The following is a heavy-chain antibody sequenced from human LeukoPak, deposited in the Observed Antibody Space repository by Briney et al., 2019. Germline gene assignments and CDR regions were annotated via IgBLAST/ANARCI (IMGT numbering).Heavy chain of an antibody. J-gene: IGHJ4*02. Sequence: SQTLSLTCAISGDSVSSNSAAWSWIRQSPSSGLEWLGRTYYRSKWYNDYAVSVKSRISINPDTSKNQFSLQLDSVTPEDTAVYYCAKFTARLFDYWGQGTLVTVSS. CDR1: GDSVSSNSAA. CDR3: AKFTARLFDY. V-gene: IGHV6-1*01. D-gene: IGHD6-6*01. CDR2: TYYRSKWYN.